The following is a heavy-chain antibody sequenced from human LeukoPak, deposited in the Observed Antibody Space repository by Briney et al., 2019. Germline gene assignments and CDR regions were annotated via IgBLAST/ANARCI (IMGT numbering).Heavy chain of an antibody. V-gene: IGHV4-59*01. CDR3: ARDYPHFFHN. D-gene: IGHD3-16*02. J-gene: IGHJ4*02. CDR2: SYYTGPT. CDR1: GGSMANYY. Sequence: SETLSLTCTVSGGSMANYYWSWIRQTPGKGLEWIGFSYYTGPTNYNPSLKSRVTISIHTSKSQFSLRLTTVTPADTAIYYCARDYPHFFHNWGQGALVSVSS.